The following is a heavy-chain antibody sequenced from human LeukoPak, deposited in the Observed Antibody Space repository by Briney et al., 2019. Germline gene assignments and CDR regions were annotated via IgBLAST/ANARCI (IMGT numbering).Heavy chain of an antibody. CDR1: GGSISSSSYY. J-gene: IGHJ5*02. CDR2: IYFTGST. D-gene: IGHD1-20*01. CDR3: ARRITGNWFDP. Sequence: PSETLSLTCTVSGGSISSSSYYWGWIRQPPGKGLEWIGSIYFTGSTFYNPSLKSRVTMSVDTSKNQFSLRLSSVTAADTAVYYCARRITGNWFDPWGQGTLVTVSS. V-gene: IGHV4-39*01.